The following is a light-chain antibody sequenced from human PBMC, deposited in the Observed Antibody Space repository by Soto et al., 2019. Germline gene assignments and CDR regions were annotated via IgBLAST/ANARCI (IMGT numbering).Light chain of an antibody. CDR1: SSDVGGYNY. V-gene: IGLV2-14*01. CDR3: SSYTSSNTGV. Sequence: QSALTQPASVSGSPGQSITISCTGTSSDVGGYNYVSWYQQHPGKAPKLMIYEVSNRPSGVSNRFSRSKSGNTASLTISGLQAEDEADYYCSSYTSSNTGVFGTGTKLTVL. J-gene: IGLJ1*01. CDR2: EVS.